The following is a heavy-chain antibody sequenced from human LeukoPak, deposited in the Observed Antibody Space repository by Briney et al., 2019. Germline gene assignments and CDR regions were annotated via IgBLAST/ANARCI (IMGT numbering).Heavy chain of an antibody. CDR1: GGTFSSYA. Sequence: GASVKVSCKASGGTFSSYAISWVRQAPGQGLEWMGGIIPIFGTANYAQKFQGRVTITADKSTSTAYMELSSLRSEDTAVYYCASRRDGYNDAFDIWGQGTMVTVSS. V-gene: IGHV1-69*06. D-gene: IGHD5-24*01. CDR3: ASRRDGYNDAFDI. J-gene: IGHJ3*02. CDR2: IIPIFGTA.